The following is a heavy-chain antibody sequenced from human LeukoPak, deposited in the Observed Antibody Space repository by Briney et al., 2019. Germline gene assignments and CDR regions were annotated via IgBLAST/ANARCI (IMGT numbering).Heavy chain of an antibody. J-gene: IGHJ6*03. D-gene: IGHD3-16*01. V-gene: IGHV3-48*03. CDR3: ARDGVVDFWVSYGTYNYYYYMDV. CDR1: GFTFSSYE. Sequence: PGGSLRLSCAASGFTFSSYEMNWVRQAPGKGLEWVSYISSSGSTIYYADSVKGRFTISRDNAKNSLYLQMNSLRAEDTAVYYCARDGVVDFWVSYGTYNYYYYMDVWGKGTTVTVSS. CDR2: ISSSGSTI.